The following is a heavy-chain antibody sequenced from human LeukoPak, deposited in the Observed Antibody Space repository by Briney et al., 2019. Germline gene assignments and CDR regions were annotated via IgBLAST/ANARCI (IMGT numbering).Heavy chain of an antibody. J-gene: IGHJ4*02. CDR2: INPNDGRT. D-gene: IGHD2-21*01. Sequence: GGSMKVSCKASGYPYFGCYMHWVRQAPGQGVEWMGIINPNDGRTTDAQKFQGRLSMTSDTSTSTGYKQLSSLRSEDTAVYYCARSYFRDSRGGFDYWGQGTLVTVCS. CDR3: ARSYFRDSRGGFDY. V-gene: IGHV1-46*01. CDR1: GYPYFGCY.